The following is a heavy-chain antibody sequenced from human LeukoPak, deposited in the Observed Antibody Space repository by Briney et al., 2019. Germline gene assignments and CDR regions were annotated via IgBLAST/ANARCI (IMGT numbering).Heavy chain of an antibody. D-gene: IGHD4-17*01. J-gene: IGHJ5*02. CDR2: IWYDGSNK. V-gene: IGHV3-33*01. CDR3: ARSPGAVADWFDP. CDR1: GFTFSSYG. Sequence: GRSLRLSCAASGFTFSSYGMHWVRQAPGKGLEWVAVIWYDGSNKYYAGSVKGRFTISRDNSKNTLYLQMNSLRAEDTAVYYCARSPGAVADWFDPWGQGTLVTVSS.